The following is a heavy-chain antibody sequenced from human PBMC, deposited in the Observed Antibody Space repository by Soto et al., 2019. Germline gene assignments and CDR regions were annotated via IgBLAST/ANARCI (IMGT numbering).Heavy chain of an antibody. V-gene: IGHV4-59*01. CDR2: VAYSGTT. CDR1: PGSISSSY. J-gene: IGHJ4*02. Sequence: SETLSLTCTVSPGSISSSYWSWIRQPPGKGLEWIGHVAYSGTTKYNPSLKGRGSISVSSSKRQFSLRLSSVTAADTAVYYCAREAQDYYFDYWGQGILVTVSS. D-gene: IGHD6-6*01. CDR3: AREAQDYYFDY.